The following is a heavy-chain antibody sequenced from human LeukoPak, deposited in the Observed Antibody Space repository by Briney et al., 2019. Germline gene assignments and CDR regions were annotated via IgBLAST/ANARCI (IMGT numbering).Heavy chain of an antibody. V-gene: IGHV3-53*01. CDR1: GFIVSSNY. D-gene: IGHD6-6*01. J-gene: IGHJ4*02. Sequence: PGGSLRLSCAASGFIVSSNYMGWVRQAPGKGLEWVSVIYSGGITYYADSVKGRFTISRDNSKNTLYLQMNSLRAEDTAVYYCARDSSSAGVDYLGQGTLVTVSS. CDR2: IYSGGIT. CDR3: ARDSSSAGVDY.